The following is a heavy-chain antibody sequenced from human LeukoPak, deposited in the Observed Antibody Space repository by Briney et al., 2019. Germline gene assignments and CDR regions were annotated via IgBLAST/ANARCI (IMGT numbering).Heavy chain of an antibody. J-gene: IGHJ6*02. CDR3: ARAGGWYAEDYYGMDV. Sequence: SETLSLTCAVYGGSFSGYYWSWIRQPPGKGLEWIGEINHSGSTNYNPSLKGRVTISVDTSKNQFSLKLSSVTAADTAVYYCARAGGWYAEDYYGMDVWGQGTTVTVSS. CDR1: GGSFSGYY. V-gene: IGHV4-34*01. CDR2: INHSGST. D-gene: IGHD6-19*01.